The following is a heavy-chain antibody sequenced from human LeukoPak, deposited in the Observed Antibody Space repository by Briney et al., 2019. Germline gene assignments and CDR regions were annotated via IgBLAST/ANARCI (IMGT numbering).Heavy chain of an antibody. CDR2: IYHSGST. V-gene: IGHV4-59*01. Sequence: SETLSLTCTVFGGSISSYYWSWIRQPPGKGLEWIGYIYHSGSTNYNPSLKSRVTISVDTSKNQFSLKLSSVTAADTAVYFCARHSYAYFDYWGQGTLVTVSS. D-gene: IGHD5-18*01. CDR1: GGSISSYY. J-gene: IGHJ4*02. CDR3: ARHSYAYFDY.